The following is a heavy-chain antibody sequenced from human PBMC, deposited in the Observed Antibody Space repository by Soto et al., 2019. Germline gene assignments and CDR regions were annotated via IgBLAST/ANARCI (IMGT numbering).Heavy chain of an antibody. D-gene: IGHD1-1*01. CDR2: IITFFGAA. CDR1: GDKFSTYA. J-gene: IGHJ6*02. Sequence: QVQLVQSGAEVRKPGSSERVACKASGDKFSTYAINWVRQVPGQGLEWLGGIITFFGAAMYAQKFQGRVTITADESATTAYMELSSLRSEDTAVYYCARGGKERFRGSGMDVWGQGTTVTVSS. V-gene: IGHV1-69*01. CDR3: ARGGKERFRGSGMDV.